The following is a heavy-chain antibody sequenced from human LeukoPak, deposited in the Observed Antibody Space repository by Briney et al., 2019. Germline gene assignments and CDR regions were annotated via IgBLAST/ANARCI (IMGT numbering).Heavy chain of an antibody. D-gene: IGHD6-6*01. CDR2: INSDGSST. Sequence: GGSLRLSCAASGFTFSSYWMHWVRQAPGKGLVWVSRINSDGSSTSYADSVKGRFTISRDNAKNTLYLQMNSLRAEDTAVYYCARVTAARPLDYWGQGTLVTVSS. V-gene: IGHV3-74*01. J-gene: IGHJ4*02. CDR3: ARVTAARPLDY. CDR1: GFTFSSYW.